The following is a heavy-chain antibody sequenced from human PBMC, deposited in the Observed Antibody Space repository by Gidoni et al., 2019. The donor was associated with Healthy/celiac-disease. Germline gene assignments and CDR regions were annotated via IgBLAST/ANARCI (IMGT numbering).Heavy chain of an antibody. J-gene: IGHJ4*02. CDR2: ISSSGSPL. CDR1: GFTFSYYY. V-gene: IGHV3-11*01. Sequence: QVQLVESGGGLGKPGGSLRLSCAASGFTFSYYYMSWLRQAPGKGLGWVSYISSSGSPLYYADSVKGRFTISRDNAKNSLYLQMNSLRAEDTAVYYCASRYITMVRGAFDYWGQGTLVTVSS. CDR3: ASRYITMVRGAFDY. D-gene: IGHD3-10*01.